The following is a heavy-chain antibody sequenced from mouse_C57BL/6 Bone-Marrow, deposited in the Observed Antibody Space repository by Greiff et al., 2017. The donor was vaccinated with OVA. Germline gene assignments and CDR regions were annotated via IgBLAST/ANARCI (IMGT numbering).Heavy chain of an antibody. D-gene: IGHD3-3*01. CDR1: GFTFSDYY. CDR2: ISNGGGST. V-gene: IGHV5-12*01. Sequence: EVQRVESGGGLVQPGGSLKLSCAASGFTFSDYYMYWVRQTPEKRLEWVAYISNGGGSTYYPDTVKGRFTISRDNAKNTLYLQMSRLKFEDTAMYYCATGTGFAYWGQGTLVTVSA. CDR3: ATGTGFAY. J-gene: IGHJ3*01.